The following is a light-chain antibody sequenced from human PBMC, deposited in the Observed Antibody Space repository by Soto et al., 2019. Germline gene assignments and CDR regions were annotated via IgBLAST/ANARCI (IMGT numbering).Light chain of an antibody. CDR1: QSVRGN. CDR2: GAS. J-gene: IGKJ4*01. V-gene: IGKV3-15*01. Sequence: EVVMTQSPATLSVSPGERVTLSCRASQSVRGNLAWYQQKPGQAPRLLIHGASTRATDIPARFSGSGSGTEFTLTITSLKSEDFAVYYCQQDHNWPPGLTFGGGTRVEIK. CDR3: QQDHNWPPGLT.